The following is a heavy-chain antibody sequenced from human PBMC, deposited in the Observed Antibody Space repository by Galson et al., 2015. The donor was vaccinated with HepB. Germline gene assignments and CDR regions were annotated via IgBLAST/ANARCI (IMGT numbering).Heavy chain of an antibody. CDR1: GFTLISYT. CDR2: ISSSSSYI. Sequence: SLRLSCAASGFTLISYTMNWVRQAPGKGLEWVSSISSSSSYIYYADSVKGRFTISRDNAKNSLYLQMNSLRAEDTAVCYCAREWEVVGASSFDDWGQGTLVTVSS. D-gene: IGHD1-26*01. V-gene: IGHV3-21*06. CDR3: AREWEVVGASSFDD. J-gene: IGHJ4*02.